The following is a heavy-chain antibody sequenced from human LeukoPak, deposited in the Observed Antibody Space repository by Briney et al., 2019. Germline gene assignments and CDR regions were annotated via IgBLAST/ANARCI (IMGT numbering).Heavy chain of an antibody. CDR1: GYSISSDYY. Sequence: ETLSLTCTVSGYSISSDYYWGWIRQPPGKGLEWIGSIYHSGSTYDNPSLKSRVTISVDTSKNQFSLKLRSVTAADTAVYYCARAFASSGWFFPLWGRGTLVTVSS. CDR3: ARAFASSGWFFPL. J-gene: IGHJ2*01. CDR2: IYHSGST. D-gene: IGHD6-19*01. V-gene: IGHV4-38-2*02.